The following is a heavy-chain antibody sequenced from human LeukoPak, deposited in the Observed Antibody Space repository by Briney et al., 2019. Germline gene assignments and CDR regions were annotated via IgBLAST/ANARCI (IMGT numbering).Heavy chain of an antibody. D-gene: IGHD3-16*01. CDR2: IWYDGSQK. V-gene: IGHV3-33*01. Sequence: GGSLRLSCAVSGFTFRNAGMHWVRQAPGKGLEWVAVIWYDGSQKYYADSVKGRFTISRDNSKNMLYLQMNGLRVEDTAVYYCTRRLDDWGQGTLVTVSS. J-gene: IGHJ4*02. CDR1: GFTFRNAG. CDR3: TRRLDD.